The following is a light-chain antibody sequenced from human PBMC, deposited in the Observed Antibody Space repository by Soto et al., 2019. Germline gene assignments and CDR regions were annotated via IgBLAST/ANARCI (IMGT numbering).Light chain of an antibody. V-gene: IGKV1-33*01. Sequence: DIQMTHSPSSLSASVGDRVTITCRASQDISNLLNWYQQKPGKAPRLLIYDASNLETGVPSRFSGSGSGTDFTFTISSLQPEDIATYYCQQYEDIPITFGQGTRLEIK. CDR2: DAS. J-gene: IGKJ5*01. CDR1: QDISNL. CDR3: QQYEDIPIT.